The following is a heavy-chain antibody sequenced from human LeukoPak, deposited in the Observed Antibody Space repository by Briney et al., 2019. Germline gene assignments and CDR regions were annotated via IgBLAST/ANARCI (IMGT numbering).Heavy chain of an antibody. CDR3: AKDRCSNGIGCYYYYMDV. V-gene: IGHV3-43*01. CDR2: ISWDGGST. CDR1: GFMFDDYS. J-gene: IGHJ6*03. D-gene: IGHD2-8*01. Sequence: GGSLRLSCAASGFMFDDYSMHWVRQAPGKGLEWVSLISWDGGSTHYADSVEGRFTISRDSSKNILYLQMNSLRAEDTAVYYCAKDRCSNGIGCYYYYMDVWGKGTTVTISS.